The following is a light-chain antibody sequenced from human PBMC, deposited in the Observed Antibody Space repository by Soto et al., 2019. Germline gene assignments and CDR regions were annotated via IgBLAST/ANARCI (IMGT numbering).Light chain of an antibody. V-gene: IGLV1-44*01. Sequence: QSVLTQPTSAVGTPGQTVTISCSGSSSNIGSNTVNWYQQVPGTAPKLLIYSNNLRPSGVPDRFSGSKSGTSAYLAITGLQSEDEADYYCAAWDDSLNGVFGGGTKLTVL. CDR2: SNN. J-gene: IGLJ3*02. CDR1: SSNIGSNT. CDR3: AAWDDSLNGV.